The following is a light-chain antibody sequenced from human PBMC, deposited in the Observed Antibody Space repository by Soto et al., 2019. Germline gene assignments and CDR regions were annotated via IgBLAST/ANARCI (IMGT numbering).Light chain of an antibody. CDR1: QSISDR. Sequence: DLQMTQSPSTLSASLGDRVTITFRASQSISDRLAWYQHKPGEAPKVLIFDASRLEAGVPSRFSGSGSGTEFSLTISSLQPDDLGTYYCQHYGYVWTFGQGTKVDIK. CDR2: DAS. CDR3: QHYGYVWT. V-gene: IGKV1-5*01. J-gene: IGKJ1*01.